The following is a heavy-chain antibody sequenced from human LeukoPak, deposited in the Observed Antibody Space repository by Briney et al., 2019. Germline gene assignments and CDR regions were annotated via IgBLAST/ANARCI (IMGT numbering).Heavy chain of an antibody. CDR1: GFTFSSYG. V-gene: IGHV3-30*18. D-gene: IGHD3-9*01. CDR2: ISYDGSNK. J-gene: IGHJ4*02. CDR3: AKNGSDILTGSDY. Sequence: GRSLRLSCAAPGFTFSSYGMHWVRQAPGKGLEWVAVISYDGSNKYYADSVKGRFTISRDNSKNTLYLQMSSLRAEDTAVYYCAKNGSDILTGSDYWGQGTLVTVSS.